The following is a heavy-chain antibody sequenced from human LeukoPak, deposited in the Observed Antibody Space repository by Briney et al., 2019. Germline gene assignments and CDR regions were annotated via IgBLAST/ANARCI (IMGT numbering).Heavy chain of an antibody. Sequence: SETLSLTCTVSGDSISSTSYFWGWIRQPPGKGLAWIGTIYYSGSPYYNPSLKSRVTISVDTSKNQFSLRLTSVTAADTAVYYCARDFWSGRNWFDPWGQGTLVTVSS. J-gene: IGHJ5*02. CDR3: ARDFWSGRNWFDP. CDR2: IYYSGSP. V-gene: IGHV4-39*07. D-gene: IGHD3-3*01. CDR1: GDSISSTSYF.